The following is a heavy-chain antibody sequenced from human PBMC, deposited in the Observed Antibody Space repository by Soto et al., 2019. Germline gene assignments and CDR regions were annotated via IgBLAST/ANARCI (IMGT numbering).Heavy chain of an antibody. V-gene: IGHV4-34*01. D-gene: IGHD3-10*01. Sequence: SEPLSLTCAVYGGSFSGYYWSWIRQPPGKGLEWIGEINHSGSTNYNPSLKSRVTISVDTSKNQFSLKLSSVTAADTAVYYCARGGRGYYYYYGMDVWGQGTTVTVSS. CDR2: INHSGST. J-gene: IGHJ6*02. CDR3: ARGGRGYYYYYGMDV. CDR1: GGSFSGYY.